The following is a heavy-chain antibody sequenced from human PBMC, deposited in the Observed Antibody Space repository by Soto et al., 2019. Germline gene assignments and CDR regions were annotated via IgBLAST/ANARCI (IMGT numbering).Heavy chain of an antibody. Sequence: EVQLVQSGGGLVQPRWSLRLSCAASGFKFDDYAMHWVRQAPGKGLEWVSGISWSSANIDYADSVKGRFTISRDNAKNSLYLQMNSLRAEDTALYYCTKANLCSLFWYFDLWGRGTLVTVSS. J-gene: IGHJ2*01. CDR3: TKANLCSLFWYFDL. D-gene: IGHD6-13*01. CDR2: ISWSSANI. CDR1: GFKFDDYA. V-gene: IGHV3-9*01.